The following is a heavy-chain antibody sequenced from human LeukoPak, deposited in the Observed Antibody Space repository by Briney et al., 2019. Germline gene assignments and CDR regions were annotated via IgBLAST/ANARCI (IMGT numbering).Heavy chain of an antibody. CDR2: INSDGSTT. D-gene: IGHD4-17*01. V-gene: IGHV3-74*01. CDR3: ARGGDGDYRMFDF. J-gene: IGHJ4*02. Sequence: GGSLRLSCAASGFTFSSYWMHWVRQAPGKGLVWVSRINSDGSTTNYADSVKGRFTISRDNAKNTLYLQMNSLRAEDTAVYYCARGGDGDYRMFDFWGQGTLVTVSS. CDR1: GFTFSSYW.